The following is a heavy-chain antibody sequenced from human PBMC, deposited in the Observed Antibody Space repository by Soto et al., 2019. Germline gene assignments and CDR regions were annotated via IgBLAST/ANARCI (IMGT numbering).Heavy chain of an antibody. J-gene: IGHJ4*02. Sequence: GGSLRLSCAASGFTFGSYWMHWVRQAPGKGLVWVSRINSDGSSTSYADFVKGRFTISRDNAKNTLHLQMNSLRDEDTAVYFCARYRGSGNYNDYWGQGTLVTVSS. CDR2: INSDGSST. CDR1: GFTFGSYW. CDR3: ARYRGSGNYNDY. D-gene: IGHD3-10*01. V-gene: IGHV3-74*01.